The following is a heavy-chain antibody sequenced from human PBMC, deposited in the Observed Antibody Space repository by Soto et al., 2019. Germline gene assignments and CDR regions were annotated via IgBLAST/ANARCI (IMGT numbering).Heavy chain of an antibody. CDR3: ARGLSVTLFDY. D-gene: IGHD4-17*01. CDR2: IYYSVST. Sequence: QVQLQESGPGLVKPSQTLSLTCTVSGGSISSGGYYWTWIRQYPGKGLEWIGYIYYSVSTFYNPSIKSRVSISVDTSKNQFSLNLSSVTAADTAVYYCARGLSVTLFDYWGQGTLVTVSS. J-gene: IGHJ4*02. V-gene: IGHV4-31*03. CDR1: GGSISSGGYY.